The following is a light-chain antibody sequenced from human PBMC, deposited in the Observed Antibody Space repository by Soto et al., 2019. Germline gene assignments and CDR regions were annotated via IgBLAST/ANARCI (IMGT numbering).Light chain of an antibody. CDR1: QSISSS. J-gene: IGKJ1*01. CDR3: QQYYDWPPT. V-gene: IGKV3-15*01. Sequence: EIVMTQSPATLSVSTGERATLSWGASQSISSSLAWYQQKTGQAPRLLIHGASTRATGNPGRFSGSLYGAEFNLTISSLQSEDFALYYCQQYYDWPPTFGQGTKVDIK. CDR2: GAS.